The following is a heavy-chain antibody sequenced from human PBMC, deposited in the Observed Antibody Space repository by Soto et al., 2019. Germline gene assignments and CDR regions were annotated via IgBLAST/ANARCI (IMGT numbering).Heavy chain of an antibody. CDR3: ASLLGYCSAGSCPAGY. Sequence: PSETLSLTCAVSGVSISSGNWWTWVRQTPQRGLEYIGEIFHDGTANYYPSFERRVAISVDTSKNQFSLKLTSVTAEDTAVYYCASLLGYCSAGSCPAGYWGQGTLVTVSS. D-gene: IGHD2-15*01. V-gene: IGHV4-4*02. CDR1: GVSISSGNW. CDR2: IFHDGTA. J-gene: IGHJ4*02.